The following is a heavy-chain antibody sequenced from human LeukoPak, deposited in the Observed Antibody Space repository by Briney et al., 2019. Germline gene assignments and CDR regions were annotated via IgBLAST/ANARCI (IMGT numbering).Heavy chain of an antibody. CDR3: TRRGADMDV. CDR1: GFTFSGSA. V-gene: IGHV3-73*01. Sequence: PGGSLRLSCAASGFTFSGSAMHWVRQASGKGLEWVGRIRSKANSYATAYAASVKGRFTISRDDSKNTAYLQMNSLKTEDTAVYYCTRRGADMDVWGKGTTVTVSS. J-gene: IGHJ6*03. CDR2: IRSKANSYAT. D-gene: IGHD3-10*01.